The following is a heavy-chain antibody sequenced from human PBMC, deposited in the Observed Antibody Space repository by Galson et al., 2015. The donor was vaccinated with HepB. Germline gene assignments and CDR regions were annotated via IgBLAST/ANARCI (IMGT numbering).Heavy chain of an antibody. Sequence: SLRLSCAASGFTFSSYAMSWVRQAPGKGLEWVSAISGSGGSTYYADSVKGRFTISRDNSKNTLYLQMNSLRAEVTAVYYCAKDLAVSGSYSARYFQHWGQGTLVTVSS. V-gene: IGHV3-23*01. CDR3: AKDLAVSGSYSARYFQH. D-gene: IGHD1-26*01. CDR1: GFTFSSYA. CDR2: ISGSGGST. J-gene: IGHJ1*01.